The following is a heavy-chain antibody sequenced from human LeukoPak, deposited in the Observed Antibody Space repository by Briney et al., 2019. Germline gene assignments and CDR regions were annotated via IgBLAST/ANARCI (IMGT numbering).Heavy chain of an antibody. CDR3: ARGLGYCSGGSCSQDY. J-gene: IGHJ4*02. V-gene: IGHV4-38-2*02. Sequence: SETLSLTCTVSGYSISSGYYWGWIRQPPGKGLEWIGSIYHSGSTYYNPSLKSRVTISVDTSKNQFSLKLSSVTAADTAVYYCARGLGYCSGGSCSQDYWGQGTLVTVSS. D-gene: IGHD2-15*01. CDR1: GYSISSGYY. CDR2: IYHSGST.